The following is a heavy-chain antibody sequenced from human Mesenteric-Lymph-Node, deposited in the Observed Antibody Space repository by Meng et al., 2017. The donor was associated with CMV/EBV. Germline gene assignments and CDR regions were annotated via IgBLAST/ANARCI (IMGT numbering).Heavy chain of an antibody. V-gene: IGHV4-59*01. CDR1: GGSISSYY. CDR3: ARDMTGTTGAFGP. Sequence: SETLSLTCTVSGGSISSYYWNWIRQPPGKGLEWIGYIYYSGTTNYNPSLKSRVTVSRDTSKNQFSLRLSSVTAADTAVYYCARDMTGTTGAFGPWGQGTLVTVSS. D-gene: IGHD1-7*01. CDR2: IYYSGTT. J-gene: IGHJ5*02.